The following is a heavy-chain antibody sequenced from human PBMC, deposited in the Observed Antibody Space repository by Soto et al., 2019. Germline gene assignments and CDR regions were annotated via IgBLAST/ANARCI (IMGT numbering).Heavy chain of an antibody. Sequence: SETLSLTCTVSGGSISDYYWSWIRQPPGKGLEWIGHIYYSGSSNYNPSLKSRVTILVDTSKKQFSLKLSSVTAADTAVYYCARDHGSVTTKNYYYYMDVWGKGTTVTVSS. J-gene: IGHJ6*03. V-gene: IGHV4-59*01. CDR3: ARDHGSVTTKNYYYYMDV. CDR2: IYYSGSS. CDR1: GGSISDYY. D-gene: IGHD3-10*01.